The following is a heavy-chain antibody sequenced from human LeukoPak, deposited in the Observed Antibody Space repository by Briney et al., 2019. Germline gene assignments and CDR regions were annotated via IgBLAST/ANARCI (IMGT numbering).Heavy chain of an antibody. V-gene: IGHV4-59*08. Sequence: SETLSLTCAVSGGSMSPYHWGWIRQPPGKGLEWTGYIYYSGSTNYNPSLNSRVTISVDTSKNQFSLRLSSVTAADTAIYYCAGAVSGRFDYWGQGTLVTVSS. D-gene: IGHD6-19*01. CDR2: IYYSGST. CDR1: GGSMSPYH. CDR3: AGAVSGRFDY. J-gene: IGHJ4*02.